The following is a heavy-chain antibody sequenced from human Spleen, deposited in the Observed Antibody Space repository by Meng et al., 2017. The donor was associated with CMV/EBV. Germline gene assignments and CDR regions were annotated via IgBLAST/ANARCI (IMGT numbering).Heavy chain of an antibody. D-gene: IGHD2-2*01. J-gene: IGHJ4*02. V-gene: IGHV5-51*01. CDR1: GYSFTNFW. CDR3: VRQTSRYDTVAY. CDR2: IYLRDSDT. Sequence: GGSLRLSCKDSGYSFTNFWIGWVRQMPGKGLEWMGIIYLRDSDTRYNPSFQGQVTISADKSIRTAYLRWSSLRASDTAMYYCVRQTSRYDTVAYWGQGTLVTVSS.